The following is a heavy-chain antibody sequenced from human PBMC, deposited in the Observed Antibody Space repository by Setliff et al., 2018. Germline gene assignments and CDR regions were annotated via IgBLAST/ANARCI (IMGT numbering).Heavy chain of an antibody. CDR3: AKEYLYGGGDY. J-gene: IGHJ4*02. V-gene: IGHV3-48*04. CDR1: GFTFSDYS. Sequence: GGSLRLSCAASGFTFSDYSMNWVRQAPGKGLQWVSYISSPSRTIHYADSVKGRFSISRENAMNSLYLQMNSLRADDTAVYHCAKEYLYGGGDYWGQGTLVTVSS. D-gene: IGHD4-17*01. CDR2: ISSPSRTI.